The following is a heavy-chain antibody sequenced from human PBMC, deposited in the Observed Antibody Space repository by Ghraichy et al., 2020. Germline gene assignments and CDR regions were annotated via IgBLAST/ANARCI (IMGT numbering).Heavy chain of an antibody. CDR1: RFTFSNYA. Sequence: GGSLRLSCAASRFTFSNYAMSWVRQAPGTGLEWVSSISDDGDTTSYADSVKGRFTVSRDKSKNTLYLQMNSLRVEDTAVYYCASGDFWSGHRFDYWGQGTLVTVSS. J-gene: IGHJ4*02. V-gene: IGHV3-23*01. CDR2: ISDDGDTT. D-gene: IGHD3-3*01. CDR3: ASGDFWSGHRFDY.